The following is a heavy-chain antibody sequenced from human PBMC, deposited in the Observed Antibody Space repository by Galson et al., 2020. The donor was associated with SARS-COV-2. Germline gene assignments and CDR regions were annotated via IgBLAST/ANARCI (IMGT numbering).Heavy chain of an antibody. CDR1: GFTFSSYG. CDR3: ARDLHYYDILTGYYFGPRGNYYYYDGMDV. CDR2: ISYDGSNK. Sequence: GESLKISCAASGFTFSSYGMHWVRQAPGKGLEWVAVISYDGSNKYYADSVKGRFTISRDNSKNTLYLQMNSLRAEDTAVYYCARDLHYYDILTGYYFGPRGNYYYYDGMDVWGQGTTVTVSS. J-gene: IGHJ6*02. V-gene: IGHV3-30*03. D-gene: IGHD3-9*01.